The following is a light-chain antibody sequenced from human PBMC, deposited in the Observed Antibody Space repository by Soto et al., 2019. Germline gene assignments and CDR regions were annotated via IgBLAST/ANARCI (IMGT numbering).Light chain of an antibody. V-gene: IGKV1-5*03. CDR2: KAS. CDR3: QQYNSYCT. CDR1: QSISSW. Sequence: IQMTQSPSTLSASVGDRVTITCRASQSISSWLAWYQQKPGKAPKLLIYKASSLESGVPSRFGGSGSGTEFTLPIGSLQPDDLATYYCQQYNSYCTFGQGTKVEIK. J-gene: IGKJ1*01.